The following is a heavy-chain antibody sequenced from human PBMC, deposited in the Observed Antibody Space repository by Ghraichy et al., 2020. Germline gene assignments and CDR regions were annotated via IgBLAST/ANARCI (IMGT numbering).Heavy chain of an antibody. CDR2: ITASGGST. CDR3: AKDPSGVDSGSGSPAGY. V-gene: IGHV3-23*01. J-gene: IGHJ4*02. Sequence: GESLNISCTASGFTFSSYAMTWVRQAPGKGLEWVSFITASGGSTNSADSVKGRFTISRDNSKNTLYLQMNSLRAEDTAVYYCAKDPSGVDSGSGSPAGYWGQGTLVTVSS. D-gene: IGHD3-10*01. CDR1: GFTFSSYA.